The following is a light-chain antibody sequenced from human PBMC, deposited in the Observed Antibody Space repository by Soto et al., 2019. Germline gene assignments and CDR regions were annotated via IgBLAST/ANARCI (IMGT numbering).Light chain of an antibody. CDR2: WAS. J-gene: IGKJ1*01. Sequence: DIVMTQSPDSLAVSLGERATINCKSSQSVLYSSNNKNYLAWYQQKPGQPPKLLIYWASTRESGVPDRFSGSGSGTDFTLPISSLQAEDVAVYYCQQYYRTPWTFGHATKVEIK. CDR1: QSVLYSSNNKNY. V-gene: IGKV4-1*01. CDR3: QQYYRTPWT.